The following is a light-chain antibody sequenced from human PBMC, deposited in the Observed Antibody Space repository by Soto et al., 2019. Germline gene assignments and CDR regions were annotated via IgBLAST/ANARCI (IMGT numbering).Light chain of an antibody. CDR3: QSYDIILRVV. J-gene: IGLJ2*01. CDR1: SSNIGTGFD. Sequence: QSVLTQPPSMSGAPGQTITISCTGGSSNIGTGFDVHWYQQLPGTAPSLLIYGNHNRPSGVPDRFSGSKSGNSASLAITGLQAEDEADYYCQSYDIILRVVFGGGTKLTVL. V-gene: IGLV1-40*01. CDR2: GNH.